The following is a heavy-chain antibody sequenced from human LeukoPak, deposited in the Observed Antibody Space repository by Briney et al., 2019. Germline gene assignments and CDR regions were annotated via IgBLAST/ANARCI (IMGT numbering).Heavy chain of an antibody. CDR1: GGSISSGSYY. CDR3: ARAAIAVAGYYFDY. D-gene: IGHD6-19*01. Sequence: SETLSLTCTVSGGSISSGSYYWSWIRQPAGKGLEWIGRIYTSGSTNYNPSLKSRVTISVDTSKNQFSLKLSSVTAADTAVYYCARAAIAVAGYYFDYWGQGTLVTISS. J-gene: IGHJ4*02. V-gene: IGHV4-61*02. CDR2: IYTSGST.